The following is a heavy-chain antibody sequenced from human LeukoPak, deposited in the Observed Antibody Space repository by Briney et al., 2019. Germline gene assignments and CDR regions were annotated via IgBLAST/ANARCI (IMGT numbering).Heavy chain of an antibody. D-gene: IGHD3-16*01. CDR1: GFTFSSYS. Sequence: PGGSLRLPWAASGFTFSSYSMNWVRQAPGKGLEWVSYISSSSSTIYYADSVKGRFTISRDNAKNSLYLQMNSLRAEDTAVYYCARAEGARYYYYYYMDVWGKGTTVTVSS. J-gene: IGHJ6*03. CDR2: ISSSSSTI. V-gene: IGHV3-48*01. CDR3: ARAEGARYYYYYYMDV.